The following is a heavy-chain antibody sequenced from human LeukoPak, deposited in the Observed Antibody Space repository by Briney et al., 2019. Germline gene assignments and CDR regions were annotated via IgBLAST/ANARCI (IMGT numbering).Heavy chain of an antibody. D-gene: IGHD1-14*01. Sequence: GASLKISCKGSGYSFTSYWIGWVRQMPGKGLEWMGIIYPGDSDTRYSPSFQGQVTISADKSISTAYLQWSSLKASGTAMYYCARSSYGPASYFDYWGQGTLVTVSS. CDR2: IYPGDSDT. J-gene: IGHJ4*02. V-gene: IGHV5-51*01. CDR3: ARSSYGPASYFDY. CDR1: GYSFTSYW.